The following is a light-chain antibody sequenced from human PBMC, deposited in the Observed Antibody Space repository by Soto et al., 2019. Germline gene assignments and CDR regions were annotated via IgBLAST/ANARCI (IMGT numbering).Light chain of an antibody. CDR3: QQSYSTPPWT. V-gene: IGKV1-39*01. Sequence: DIQMTQSPSSLSASVGDRVTITCRASQSISSYLNWYQQKPGKAPKLLIYAASSLQSGVPSGFSGSGSGTDFTLTISSLQSEDFATYYCQQSYSTPPWTFGQGTKVDIK. CDR1: QSISSY. J-gene: IGKJ1*01. CDR2: AAS.